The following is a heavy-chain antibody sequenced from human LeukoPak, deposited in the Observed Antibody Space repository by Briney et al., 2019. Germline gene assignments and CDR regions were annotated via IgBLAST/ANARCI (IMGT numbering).Heavy chain of an antibody. V-gene: IGHV4-34*01. D-gene: IGHD5-18*01. Sequence: PSETLSLTCGVYGGSFSGYSWSWIRQPPGKGLEWIGEINHSGSTNYNPSLKSRIIISVDTSKKQFSLKLSSVTAADTAVYYCAGGGYSYGYDYWGQGTLVTVSS. CDR2: INHSGST. CDR3: AGGGYSYGYDY. CDR1: GGSFSGYS. J-gene: IGHJ4*02.